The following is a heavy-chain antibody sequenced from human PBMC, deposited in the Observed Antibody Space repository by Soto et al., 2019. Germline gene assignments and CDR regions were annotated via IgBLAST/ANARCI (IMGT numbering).Heavy chain of an antibody. CDR3: ARETWWRCDY. J-gene: IGHJ4*02. CDR1: GFSFSIHW. CDR2: IKPDGSEK. V-gene: IGHV3-7*05. Sequence: EVQLVESGGGLVQPGGSLRLSCEASGFSFSIHWMIWFRQAPGRGLEWVAKIKPDGSEKYYVDSVEGRFTISRDNAKNSLYLQMNSLRIEDTAVYYCARETWWRCDYWGQGTLVSVSS. D-gene: IGHD2-15*01.